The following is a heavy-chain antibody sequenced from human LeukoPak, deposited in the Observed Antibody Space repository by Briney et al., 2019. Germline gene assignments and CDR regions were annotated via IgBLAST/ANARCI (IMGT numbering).Heavy chain of an antibody. Sequence: SETLSLTCTVSGGSISSYYWSWIRQPAGKGLEWIGRIYTSGSTNYNPSLKSRVTISVDTSKNQFSLKLSSVTAADTAVYYCARSTSDFWSGYEYYYYYGMDVWGQGTTVTVSS. D-gene: IGHD3-3*01. CDR1: GGSISSYY. CDR2: IYTSGST. CDR3: ARSTSDFWSGYEYYYYYGMDV. J-gene: IGHJ6*02. V-gene: IGHV4-4*07.